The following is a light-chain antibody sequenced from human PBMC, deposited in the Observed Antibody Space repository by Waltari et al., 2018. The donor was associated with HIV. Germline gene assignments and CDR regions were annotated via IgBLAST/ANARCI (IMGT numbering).Light chain of an antibody. CDR3: QAWDSSTGGV. CDR2: QDN. Sequence: SSEMTQPPSVSVSPGQTASITCSGDTLGDKYASWYQQKPGQSPVLVLYQDNKRPSGILERLSGSNAGNTATLTSSGTQDMDEADYYCQAWDSSTGGVLGGGTKLTVL. CDR1: TLGDKY. J-gene: IGLJ3*02. V-gene: IGLV3-1*01.